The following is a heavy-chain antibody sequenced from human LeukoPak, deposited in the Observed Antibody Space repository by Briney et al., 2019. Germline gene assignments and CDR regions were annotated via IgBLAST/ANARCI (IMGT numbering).Heavy chain of an antibody. D-gene: IGHD2-21*01. V-gene: IGHV4-34*01. J-gene: IGHJ4*02. CDR3: ARGSILWLKGYFDY. CDR1: GGSFSGYH. CDR2: INHSGST. Sequence: SETLSLTCAVYGGSFSGYHWSWIRQPPGKGLEWTGEINHSGSTNYNPSLKSRVTISVDTSKNQFSLKLSSVTAADTAVYYCARGSILWLKGYFDYWGQGTLVTVSS.